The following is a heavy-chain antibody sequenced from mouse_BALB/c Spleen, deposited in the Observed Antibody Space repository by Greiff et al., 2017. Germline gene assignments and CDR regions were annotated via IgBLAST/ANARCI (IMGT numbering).Heavy chain of an antibody. D-gene: IGHD2-14*01. J-gene: IGHJ4*01. V-gene: IGHV1S81*02. Sequence: QVQLQQPGAELVKPGASVKLSCKASGYTFTSYWMHWVKQRPGQGLEWIGEINPSNGRTNYNEKFKSKATLTVDKSSSTAYMQLSSLTSEDSAVYYCARCRYDYYAMDNRGQGTAVTVAS. CDR1: GYTFTSYW. CDR2: INPSNGRT. CDR3: ARCRYDYYAMDN.